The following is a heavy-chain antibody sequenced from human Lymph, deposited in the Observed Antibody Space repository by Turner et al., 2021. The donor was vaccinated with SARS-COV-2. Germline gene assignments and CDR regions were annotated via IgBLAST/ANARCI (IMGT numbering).Heavy chain of an antibody. CDR2: ITFTSSYI. J-gene: IGHJ4*02. D-gene: IGHD2-21*02. CDR3: ARGPPDFPYYFDY. Sequence: ELQLVESGGGLVKPGGSLRLACAASGFTFSSYSMNWVRQSPGKGLEWFSSITFTSSYIYYADSVKGRFTISRDNAKNSLYLQMNSLRAENTAVYYCARGPPDFPYYFDYWGQGTLVTVSS. V-gene: IGHV3-21*01. CDR1: GFTFSSYS.